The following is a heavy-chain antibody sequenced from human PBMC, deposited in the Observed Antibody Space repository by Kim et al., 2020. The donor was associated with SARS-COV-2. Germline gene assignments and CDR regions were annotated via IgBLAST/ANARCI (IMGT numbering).Heavy chain of an antibody. D-gene: IGHD1-26*01. V-gene: IGHV3-23*01. CDR3: AKPGYYRELAYFDY. J-gene: IGHJ4*02. Sequence: ADSVKGRFTISRDNSKNTLYLQMNSLRAEDTAVYYCAKPGYYRELAYFDYWGQGTLVTVSS.